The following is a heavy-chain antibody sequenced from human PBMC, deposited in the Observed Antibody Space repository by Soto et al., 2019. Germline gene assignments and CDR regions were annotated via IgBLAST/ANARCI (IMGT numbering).Heavy chain of an antibody. CDR1: GFTFTSYA. J-gene: IGHJ4*02. V-gene: IGHV3-23*01. D-gene: IGHD1-26*01. CDR3: AKDQYSGSPGKPDY. Sequence: GGSLRLSGAASGFTFTSYAMSWVRQAPGKGLEWVSTISGTGGTTYYADSVKGRFTISRDNSKNTLYLQMNSLTVEDTAVYYCAKDQYSGSPGKPDYWGQGILVTVSS. CDR2: ISGTGGTT.